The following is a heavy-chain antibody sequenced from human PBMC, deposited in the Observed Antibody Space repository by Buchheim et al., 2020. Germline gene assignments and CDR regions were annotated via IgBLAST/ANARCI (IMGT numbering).Heavy chain of an antibody. CDR3: ARHSLVGNYGGYCDY. CDR2: IYYSGST. J-gene: IGHJ4*02. D-gene: IGHD3-10*01. Sequence: QVQLQESGPGLVKPSETLSLTCTVSGGSISSYYWSWIRQPPGKGLERIGYIYYSGSTNYNSSLKSRVTITVDTSKNQFSMYRSSVTAADTAVYYCARHSLVGNYGGYCDYWGQGTL. V-gene: IGHV4-59*08. CDR1: GGSISSYY.